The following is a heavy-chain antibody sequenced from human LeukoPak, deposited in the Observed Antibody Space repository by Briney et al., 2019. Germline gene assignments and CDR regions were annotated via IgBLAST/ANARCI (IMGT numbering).Heavy chain of an antibody. V-gene: IGHV1-18*01. D-gene: IGHD3-10*01. CDR3: ASSGYYGSGTKNYYGMDV. Sequence: ASVKVSCKASGYTFTSYDINWVRQAPGQGLEWMGRISAYNGNTNYAQKLQGRVTMTTDTSTSTAYMELRSLRSDDTAVYYCASSGYYGSGTKNYYGMDVWGQGTTVTVSS. J-gene: IGHJ6*02. CDR2: ISAYNGNT. CDR1: GYTFTSYD.